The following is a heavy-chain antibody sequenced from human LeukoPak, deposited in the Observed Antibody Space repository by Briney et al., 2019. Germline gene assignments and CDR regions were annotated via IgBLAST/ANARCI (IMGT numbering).Heavy chain of an antibody. J-gene: IGHJ5*02. D-gene: IGHD1-1*01. CDR3: ATAELERPGDNWFDP. CDR1: GYTFTSYY. Sequence: ASVKVSCKASGYTFTSYYMHWVRQAPGQGLEWMGIINPSGGSTSYAQKFQGRVTMTRDMSTSTVYMELSSLRSEDTAVYYCATAELERPGDNWFDPWGQGTLVTVSS. CDR2: INPSGGST. V-gene: IGHV1-46*01.